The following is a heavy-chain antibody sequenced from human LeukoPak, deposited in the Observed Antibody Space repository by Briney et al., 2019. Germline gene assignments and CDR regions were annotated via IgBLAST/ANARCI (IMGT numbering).Heavy chain of an antibody. J-gene: IGHJ4*02. CDR3: ASLDSGVGTIKPAADY. V-gene: IGHV4-34*01. CDR2: INHSGST. CDR1: GGSFSGYY. Sequence: SETLCLTCAVYGGSFSGYYWSWIRQPPGKGLKWIGEINHSGSTSYNPSLKSRVTISVDTSKNQFSLKLSSVTAADTAVYYCASLDSGVGTIKPAADYWGQGTLVTVSS. D-gene: IGHD5-12*01.